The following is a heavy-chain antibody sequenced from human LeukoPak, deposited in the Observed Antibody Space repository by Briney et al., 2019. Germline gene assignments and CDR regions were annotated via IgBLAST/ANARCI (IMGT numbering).Heavy chain of an antibody. CDR1: GFTFSSYE. D-gene: IGHD3-10*02. CDR2: TSSSGSTI. Sequence: GGSLRLSCAASGFTFSSYEMNWVRHAPGKGLEWVSYTSSSGSTIYSADSVKGRFTISRDNAKSSRYLQMNSPRADDTAVYYCAELGITMIGGVWGKGTTVTISS. CDR3: AELGITMIGGV. J-gene: IGHJ6*04. V-gene: IGHV3-48*03.